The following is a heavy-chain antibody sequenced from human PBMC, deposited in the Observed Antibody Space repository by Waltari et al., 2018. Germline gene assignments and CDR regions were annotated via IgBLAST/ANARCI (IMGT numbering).Heavy chain of an antibody. J-gene: IGHJ6*03. CDR1: GYTFTSYG. V-gene: IGHV1-18*01. CDR3: AREEGGYSGYVPPFMDV. Sequence: QVQLVQSGAEVKKPGASVKVSCKASGYTFTSYGISWVRQAPGQGLEWMGWISAYNGNTNYAQKLQGTVTMTTDTSTSTAYMELRSLRSDDTAVYYCAREEGGYSGYVPPFMDVWGKGTTVTVSS. D-gene: IGHD5-12*01. CDR2: ISAYNGNT.